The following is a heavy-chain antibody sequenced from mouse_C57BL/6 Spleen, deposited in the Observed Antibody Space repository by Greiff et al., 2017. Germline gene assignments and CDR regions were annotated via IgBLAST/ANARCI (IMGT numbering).Heavy chain of an antibody. CDR3: ASPSRQLRYAMDY. J-gene: IGHJ4*01. V-gene: IGHV1-66*01. Sequence: QVQLQQSGPELVKPGASVKISCKASGYSFTSYYIHWVKQRPGQGLEWIGWIYPGSGNTKYNEKFKGKATLTADTSSSTAYMQLSSLTSEDSAVYYCASPSRQLRYAMDYWGQGTSVTVSS. D-gene: IGHD3-2*02. CDR2: IYPGSGNT. CDR1: GYSFTSYY.